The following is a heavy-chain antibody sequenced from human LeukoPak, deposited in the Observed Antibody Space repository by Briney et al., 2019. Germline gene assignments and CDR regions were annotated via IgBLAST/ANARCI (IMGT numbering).Heavy chain of an antibody. V-gene: IGHV3-33*01. CDR3: ARGPPGDFWTYDYYYYGMDV. J-gene: IGHJ6*02. D-gene: IGHD3/OR15-3a*01. Sequence: GTSLRLSCAASGFPFSNYAMHWVRQDPGKGLEWVAVIWYDGSDKYYGEALKGRFTISRDNSKNTLYLQMNSLRAEDSAVYYCARGPPGDFWTYDYYYYGMDVWGQGTTVTVSS. CDR1: GFPFSNYA. CDR2: IWYDGSDK.